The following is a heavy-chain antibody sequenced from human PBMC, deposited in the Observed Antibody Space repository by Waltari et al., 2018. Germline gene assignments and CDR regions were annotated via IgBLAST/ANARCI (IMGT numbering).Heavy chain of an antibody. CDR3: TRGEINYSRFDY. J-gene: IGHJ4*02. CDR2: INVDGSST. CDR1: GLTFSNSW. Sequence: EVQLVESGGDLVQPGGSLRLSCAACGLTFSNSWMQWVRQAPGKGLAWVSRINVDGSSTVYANSVAGRFTISRDNAKNTVYLEMSGLRAEDTAVYYCTRGEINYSRFDYWGQGSLVTVSS. D-gene: IGHD4-4*01. V-gene: IGHV3-74*01.